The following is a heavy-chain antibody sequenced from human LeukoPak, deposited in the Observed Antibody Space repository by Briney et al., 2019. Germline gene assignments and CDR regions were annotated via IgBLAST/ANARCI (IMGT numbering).Heavy chain of an antibody. CDR3: TTSLGYCSSTSCYWNDAFDI. D-gene: IGHD2-2*01. Sequence: GGSLRLSCAASGFTFSNAWMSWVRPAPGKGLEWVGRIKSKTDGGTTDYAAPVKGRFTISRDDSKNTLYLQMNSLKTEDTAVYYCTTSLGYCSSTSCYWNDAFDIWGQGTMVTVSS. CDR2: IKSKTDGGTT. V-gene: IGHV3-15*01. CDR1: GFTFSNAW. J-gene: IGHJ3*02.